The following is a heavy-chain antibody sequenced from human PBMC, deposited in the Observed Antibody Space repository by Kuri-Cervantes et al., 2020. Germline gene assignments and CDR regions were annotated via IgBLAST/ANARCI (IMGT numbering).Heavy chain of an antibody. CDR3: ARVVALRDYFDY. Sequence: ASVKVSCKASGYTFTTSAISWVRQAPGQGLEWMGWMSTYNGNTNYAQKLQGRVTMTRDTSTSTAYLELRSLRSEDTALYYCARVVALRDYFDYWGQGTLVTVSS. D-gene: IGHD6-6*01. CDR1: GYTFTTSA. CDR2: MSTYNGNT. V-gene: IGHV1-18*01. J-gene: IGHJ4*02.